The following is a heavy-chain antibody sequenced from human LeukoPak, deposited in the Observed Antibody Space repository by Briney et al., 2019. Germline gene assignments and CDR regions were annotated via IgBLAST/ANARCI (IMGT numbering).Heavy chain of an antibody. CDR1: GGSISSSSYY. Sequence: SETLSLTCTVSGGSISSSSYYWGWIRQPPGKGLEWIGEIYHSGTTNYNPSLNSRVTISIDTSKNQFSLNLNSVTAADTAVYYCANKVYCSTTSCYPAGYWGQGTLVTVSS. V-gene: IGHV4-39*07. D-gene: IGHD2-2*01. CDR2: IYHSGTT. CDR3: ANKVYCSTTSCYPAGY. J-gene: IGHJ4*02.